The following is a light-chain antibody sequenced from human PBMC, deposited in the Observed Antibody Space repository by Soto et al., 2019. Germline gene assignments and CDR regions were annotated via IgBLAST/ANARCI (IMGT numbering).Light chain of an antibody. CDR3: QQYNSYSPYT. J-gene: IGKJ2*01. V-gene: IGKV1-5*01. Sequence: DIQMTQSPSTLSASIGDRVTITCRASQSNSSWLAWYQQKSGKAPKLLIYDASSLESGVPSRFSGSGSGTEFTLTISSLQPDDFATYYCQQYNSYSPYTFGQGTKLEIK. CDR2: DAS. CDR1: QSNSSW.